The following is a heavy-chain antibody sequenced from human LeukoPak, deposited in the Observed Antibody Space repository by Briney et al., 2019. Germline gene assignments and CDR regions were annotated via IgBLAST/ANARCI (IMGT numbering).Heavy chain of an antibody. D-gene: IGHD6-13*01. V-gene: IGHV4-59*01. CDR3: ARVTGYMVEDYFDY. Sequence: PSETLSLTCTVSGGSISSYYWSWIRQPPGEGLEWIAYIYYSGSTNYNPSLKSRVTISVDTSKNRFSLRLSSVTAADTAVYYCARVTGYMVEDYFDYWGQGTLVTVSS. CDR2: IYYSGST. CDR1: GGSISSYY. J-gene: IGHJ4*02.